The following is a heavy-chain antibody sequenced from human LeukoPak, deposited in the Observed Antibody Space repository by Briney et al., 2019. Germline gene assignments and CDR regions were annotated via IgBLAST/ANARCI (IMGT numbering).Heavy chain of an antibody. CDR3: ARHHRGCGGDCDY. Sequence: GASVKVSCKASGGTFSSYAISCVRQAPGQGLEWMGRIIPILGIANYAQKFQGRVTITADKSTSTAYMELSSLRSEDTAVYYCARHHRGCGGDCDYWGQGTLVTVSS. J-gene: IGHJ4*02. CDR2: IIPILGIA. V-gene: IGHV1-69*04. D-gene: IGHD2-21*01. CDR1: GGTFSSYA.